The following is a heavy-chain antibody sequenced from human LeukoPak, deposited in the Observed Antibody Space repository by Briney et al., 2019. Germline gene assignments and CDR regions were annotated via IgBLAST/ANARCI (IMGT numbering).Heavy chain of an antibody. CDR1: GFTFDDYA. J-gene: IGHJ6*03. V-gene: IGHV3-9*01. Sequence: GGSLRLSCAASGFTFDDYAMHWVRQAPGTGLEWVSGISWNSGSIGYADSVKGRFTISSDNAKNSLYLQMNSLRAEDTALYYCFGYDLYSYYMDVWGKGTTVAVSS. D-gene: IGHD5-12*01. CDR2: ISWNSGSI. CDR3: FGYDLYSYYMDV.